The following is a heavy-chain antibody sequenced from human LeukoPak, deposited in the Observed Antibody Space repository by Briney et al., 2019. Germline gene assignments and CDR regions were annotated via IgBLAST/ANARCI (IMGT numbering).Heavy chain of an antibody. CDR1: GFTFSSYE. J-gene: IGHJ4*02. CDR2: ISSSGSTI. CDR3: ARGADFGDY. Sequence: GGSLRLSCAASGFTFSSYEMNWVRQAPGKGLEWVSYISSSGSTIYYADSVKGRFTISRNNAKNSLYLQMNSLRAEDTAVYYCARGADFGDYWGQGTLVTVTS. V-gene: IGHV3-48*03. D-gene: IGHD3-10*01.